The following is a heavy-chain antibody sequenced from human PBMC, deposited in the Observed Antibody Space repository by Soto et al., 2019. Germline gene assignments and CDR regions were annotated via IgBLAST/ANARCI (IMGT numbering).Heavy chain of an antibody. Sequence: GSLRLSCAASGFTFSNYAMSWVRQAPGKGLEWVSVISGSGGSTYYADSVKGRFTISRDNSKNTLFLQMNSLRAEDTAVYYCAKRTLTICFPFDYWGQGALVTVSS. CDR2: ISGSGGST. V-gene: IGHV3-23*01. CDR1: GFTFSNYA. D-gene: IGHD2-21*01. J-gene: IGHJ4*02. CDR3: AKRTLTICFPFDY.